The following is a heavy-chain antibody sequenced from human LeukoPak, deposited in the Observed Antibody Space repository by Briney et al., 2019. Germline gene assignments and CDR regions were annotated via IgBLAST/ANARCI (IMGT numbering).Heavy chain of an antibody. D-gene: IGHD3-16*01. CDR1: GFTFSSYW. CDR2: INSDGSST. Sequence: PGGSLRLSCAASGFTFSSYWMYWVRQAPGKGLVWVSRINSDGSSTSYAESVKGRFTISRDNAKNTLYLQMNSLRGEDTAVYYCVRALGGSGDYCGQGTLVTVSS. CDR3: VRALGGSGDY. J-gene: IGHJ4*02. V-gene: IGHV3-74*01.